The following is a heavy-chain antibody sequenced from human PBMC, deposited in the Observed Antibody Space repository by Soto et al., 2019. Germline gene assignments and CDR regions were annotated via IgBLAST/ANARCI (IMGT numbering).Heavy chain of an antibody. J-gene: IGHJ4*02. Sequence: GASVKVSCKASGYTFTSYAMHWVRQAPGQRLEWMGWINAGNGNTKYSQKFQGRVTITRDTSASTAYMELSSLRSEDTTVYYCARDLDYNWNYSGLGDYWGQGTLVTVSS. CDR3: ARDLDYNWNYSGLGDY. CDR2: INAGNGNT. D-gene: IGHD1-7*01. CDR1: GYTFTSYA. V-gene: IGHV1-3*01.